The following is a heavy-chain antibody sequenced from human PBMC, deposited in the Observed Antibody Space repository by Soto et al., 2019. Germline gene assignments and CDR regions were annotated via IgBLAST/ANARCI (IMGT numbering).Heavy chain of an antibody. CDR1: GFTFSNAW. CDR3: AKGASDYGDYRHI. CDR2: ISGSGGST. D-gene: IGHD4-17*01. V-gene: IGHV3-23*01. Sequence: GGSLRLSCAASGFTFSNAWINWVRQAPGKGLEWVSAISGSGGSTYYADSVKGRFTISRDNSKNTLYLQMNSLRAEDTAVYYCAKGASDYGDYRHIWGQGTMVTVSS. J-gene: IGHJ3*02.